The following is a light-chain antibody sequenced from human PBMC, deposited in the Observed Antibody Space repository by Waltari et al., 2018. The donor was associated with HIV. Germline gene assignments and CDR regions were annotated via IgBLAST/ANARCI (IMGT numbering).Light chain of an antibody. J-gene: IGKJ4*01. V-gene: IGKV4-1*01. CDR1: PSVLYSSNNKNY. CDR3: QQYYSIPPLT. Sequence: DIVMTQSPDSLAVSLGERAPINCKSSPSVLYSSNNKNYLAWYQQKPGQPPRLLIYWASTRESGVPDRFSGSGSGTDFTLTISSLQAEDVAVYYCQQYYSIPPLTFGGGTKVEIK. CDR2: WAS.